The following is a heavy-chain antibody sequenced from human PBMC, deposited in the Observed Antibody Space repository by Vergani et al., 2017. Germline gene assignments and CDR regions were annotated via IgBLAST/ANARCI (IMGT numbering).Heavy chain of an antibody. D-gene: IGHD3-10*01. CDR3: TRVGTMVRGVIRTDYYFEY. CDR2: IRSKANSYAT. CDR1: GFTFSNAW. V-gene: IGHV3-73*01. J-gene: IGHJ4*02. Sequence: EVQLVESGGGLVKPGGSLRLSCAASGFTFSNAWMSWVRQAPGKGLEWVGRIRSKANSYATAYAASVKGRFTISRDDSKNTAYLQMNSLKTEDTAVYYCTRVGTMVRGVIRTDYYFEYGGQGTLGTV.